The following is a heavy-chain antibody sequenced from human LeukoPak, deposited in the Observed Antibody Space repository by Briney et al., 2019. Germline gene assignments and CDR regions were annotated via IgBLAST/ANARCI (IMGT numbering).Heavy chain of an antibody. J-gene: IGHJ4*02. CDR3: AREEEDWNDNDFFDY. D-gene: IGHD1-1*01. V-gene: IGHV4-39*07. CDR1: GGSISSRNSD. CDR2: VYYRGSA. Sequence: SETLSLTCTVSGGSISSRNSDWGWIRQPPGRGLEWIGSVYYRGSAHYNPSLESRVSIPVDTSKNHFSLKLSSVTAADTAVYYCAREEEDWNDNDFFDYWGQGTLVTVSS.